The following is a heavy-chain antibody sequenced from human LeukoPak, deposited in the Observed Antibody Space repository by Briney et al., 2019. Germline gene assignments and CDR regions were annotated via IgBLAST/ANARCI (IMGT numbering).Heavy chain of an antibody. V-gene: IGHV1-46*01. Sequence: ASVKVSCKASGYTFTSYYMHWVRQAPGQGLEWMGIINPSGGSTSYAQKFQGRVTMIRDMSTSTVYTELSSLRSEDTAVYYCARDRKIAARPGYYFDYWGQGTLVTVSS. J-gene: IGHJ4*02. CDR3: ARDRKIAARPGYYFDY. D-gene: IGHD6-6*01. CDR1: GYTFTSYY. CDR2: INPSGGST.